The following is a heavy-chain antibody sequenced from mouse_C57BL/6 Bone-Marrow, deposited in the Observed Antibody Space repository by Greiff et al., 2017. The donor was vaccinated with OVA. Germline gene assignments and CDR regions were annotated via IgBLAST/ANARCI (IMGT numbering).Heavy chain of an antibody. D-gene: IGHD2-3*01. Sequence: EVKLMESGPGLVKPSQSLSLTCSVTGYSITSGYYWNWIRQFPGNKLEWMGYISYDGSNNYNPSLKNRISITRDTSKNQFFLKLNSVTTEDTATYDGARDPYDGYFPFDYWGQGTTLTVSS. CDR2: ISYDGSN. V-gene: IGHV3-6*01. CDR1: GYSITSGYY. J-gene: IGHJ2*01. CDR3: ARDPYDGYFPFDY.